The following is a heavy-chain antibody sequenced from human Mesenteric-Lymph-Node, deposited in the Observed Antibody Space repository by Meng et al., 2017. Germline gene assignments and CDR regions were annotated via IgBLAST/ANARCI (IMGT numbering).Heavy chain of an antibody. CDR2: IIPIFGTA. Sequence: QVQLVQSGAGVKKPGASVKVSCKASGYTFTSYGISWVRQAPGQGLEWMGGIIPIFGTANYAQKFQGRVTITADESTSTAYMELSSLRSEDTAVYYCARDAYSSSWYHYWGQGTLVTVSS. J-gene: IGHJ4*02. CDR1: GYTFTSYG. V-gene: IGHV1-69*13. CDR3: ARDAYSSSWYHY. D-gene: IGHD6-13*01.